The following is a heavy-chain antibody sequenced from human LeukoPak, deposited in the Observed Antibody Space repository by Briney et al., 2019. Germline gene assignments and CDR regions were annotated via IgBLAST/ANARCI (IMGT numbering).Heavy chain of an antibody. CDR1: GFTFRSYA. Sequence: GGSLRLSCAASGFTFRSYAMSWVRQAPGKGLEWVSAISGSGSTYYADSVKGRFTIPRDNSKNTLYLQMNSLRAEDTAVYYCAKSHYYDSSGYVDYWGQGTLVTVSP. J-gene: IGHJ4*02. CDR3: AKSHYYDSSGYVDY. CDR2: ISGSGST. V-gene: IGHV3-23*01. D-gene: IGHD3-22*01.